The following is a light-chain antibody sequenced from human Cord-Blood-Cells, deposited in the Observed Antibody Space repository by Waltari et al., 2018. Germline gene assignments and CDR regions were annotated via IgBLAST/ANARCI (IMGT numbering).Light chain of an antibody. Sequence: DIQMTQSPSSLSASVGDRVTITCQASQDISNYLNWYQQKPGKAPKLLIYDASNLETGVPSRFSGSGAGTDFTFTISSLQPEEIATYYCQQYDNLPPEFTFGPGTKVDIK. V-gene: IGKV1-33*01. J-gene: IGKJ3*01. CDR3: QQYDNLPPEFT. CDR2: DAS. CDR1: QDISNY.